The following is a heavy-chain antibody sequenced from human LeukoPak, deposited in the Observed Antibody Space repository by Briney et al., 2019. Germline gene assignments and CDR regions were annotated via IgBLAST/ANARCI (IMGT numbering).Heavy chain of an antibody. CDR1: GGSFSEYY. J-gene: IGHJ4*02. Sequence: SETLSLTCAVYGGSFSEYYWTWIRQPPGKGLEWIGEVSHRGRNNYNPSLKSRVTISVDTSKNQFSLKLSSVTAADTAVYYCASVGPSIAARPDYWGQGTLVPVSS. V-gene: IGHV4-34*01. CDR2: VSHRGRN. CDR3: ASVGPSIAARPDY. D-gene: IGHD6-6*01.